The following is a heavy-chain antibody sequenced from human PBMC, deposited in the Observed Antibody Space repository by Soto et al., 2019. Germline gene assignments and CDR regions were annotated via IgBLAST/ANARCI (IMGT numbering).Heavy chain of an antibody. V-gene: IGHV4-59*08. Sequence: SETLSLTCTVSGGSISSYYWSWIRQPPGKGLEWIGYIYYSGSTNYNPSLKSRVTISVDTSKNQFSLKLSSVTAADTAVYYCARRFRAARPNSYYFDYWGQGTLVTVSS. CDR3: ARRFRAARPNSYYFDY. CDR2: IYYSGST. D-gene: IGHD6-6*01. CDR1: GGSISSYY. J-gene: IGHJ4*02.